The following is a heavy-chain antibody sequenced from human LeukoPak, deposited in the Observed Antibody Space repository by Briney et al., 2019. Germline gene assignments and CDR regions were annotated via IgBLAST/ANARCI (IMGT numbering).Heavy chain of an antibody. CDR2: IYYSGST. CDR1: GGSISSGDYY. J-gene: IGHJ4*02. CDR3: ARLTYYYDSSGYSHFDC. V-gene: IGHV4-30-4*01. Sequence: SETLSLTCTVSGGSISSGDYYWSWIRQPPGKGLEWIGYIYYSGSTYYNPSLKSRVTISVDTSKNQFSLKLSSVTAADTAVYYCARLTYYYDSSGYSHFDCWGQGTLVTVSS. D-gene: IGHD3-22*01.